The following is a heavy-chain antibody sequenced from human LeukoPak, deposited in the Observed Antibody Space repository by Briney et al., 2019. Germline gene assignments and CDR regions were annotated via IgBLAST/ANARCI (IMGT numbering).Heavy chain of an antibody. CDR2: ISGSGGST. D-gene: IGHD6-19*01. CDR3: AKDRSSGPQDFDY. CDR1: GFTFSDYY. V-gene: IGHV3-23*01. Sequence: PGGSLRLSCAASGFTFSDYYMGWIRQAPGKGLEWVSAISGSGGSTYYADSVKGRFTISRDNSKNTLYLQMNSLRAEDTAVYYCAKDRSSGPQDFDYWGQGTLVTVSS. J-gene: IGHJ4*02.